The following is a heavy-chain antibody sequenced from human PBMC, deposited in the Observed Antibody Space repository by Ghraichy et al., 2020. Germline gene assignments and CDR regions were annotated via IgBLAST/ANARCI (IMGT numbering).Heavy chain of an antibody. CDR2: INHSGST. D-gene: IGHD2-15*01. CDR3: ARGPVVAASTYYYYYGMDV. Sequence: SETLSLTCAVYGGSFSGYYWSWIRQPPGKGPEWIGEINHSGSTNYNPSLKSRVTISVDTSKNQFSLKLSSVTAADTAVYYCARGPVVAASTYYYYYGMDVWGQGTTVTVSS. J-gene: IGHJ6*02. V-gene: IGHV4-34*01. CDR1: GGSFSGYY.